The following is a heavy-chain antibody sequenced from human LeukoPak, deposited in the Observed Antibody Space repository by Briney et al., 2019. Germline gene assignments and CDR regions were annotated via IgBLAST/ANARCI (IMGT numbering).Heavy chain of an antibody. J-gene: IGHJ5*02. V-gene: IGHV3-9*01. CDR3: ARALEATYIDYFDP. D-gene: IGHD4-11*01. CDR1: GFTFDDYA. CDR2: FSWNSGII. Sequence: GGSLRLSCVGSGFTFDDYAMHWVRQPPGKGLEWVSGFSWNSGIIGYADSVKGRFTISRGYAKNSLYLQMNSLRAEDTVFYYCARALEATYIDYFDPWGQGTLVTVSS.